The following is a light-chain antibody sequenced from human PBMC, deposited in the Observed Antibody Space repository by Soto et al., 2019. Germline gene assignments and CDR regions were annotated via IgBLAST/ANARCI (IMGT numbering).Light chain of an antibody. Sequence: QSVLTQPPSGSGAPGQRVTISCTGSGSDIGAGYDVHWYQQLPGTAPKLLIYDTNNRPSGVPDRFSGSKSGTSASLAITGLQAEDEADYYCHSYDSSLSAVVFGGGTKLTVL. CDR3: HSYDSSLSAVV. V-gene: IGLV1-40*01. J-gene: IGLJ2*01. CDR2: DTN. CDR1: GSDIGAGYD.